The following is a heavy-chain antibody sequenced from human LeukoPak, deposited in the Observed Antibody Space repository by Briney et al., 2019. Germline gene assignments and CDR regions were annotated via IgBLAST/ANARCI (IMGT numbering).Heavy chain of an antibody. CDR3: ARDQYCSAGSCPHGFDI. D-gene: IGHD2-15*01. V-gene: IGHV1-46*03. CDR2: INPSNGGI. J-gene: IGHJ3*02. CDR1: VYRFISYY. Sequence: ASVNVSCKASVYRFISYYIHWVRQAPGQGLEWMGIINPSNGGITYAQKFQGRVSMTRDTSTRTFYMELSSLRSEDTAIYFCARDQYCSAGSCPHGFDIWGQGTMVTVSS.